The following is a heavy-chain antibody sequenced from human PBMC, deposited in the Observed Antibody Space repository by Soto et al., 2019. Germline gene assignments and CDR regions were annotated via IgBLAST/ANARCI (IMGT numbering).Heavy chain of an antibody. J-gene: IGHJ6*02. D-gene: IGHD2-15*01. V-gene: IGHV5-10-1*01. CDR3: AIIVSPDYYGMDV. Sequence: LGESLKISCKGSGYSFTSYWISWVRQMPGKGLEWMGRIDPSDSYTNYSPSFQGHVTISADKSISTAYLQWSSLKASDTAMYYCAIIVSPDYYGMDVWGQGTTVTVSS. CDR1: GYSFTSYW. CDR2: IDPSDSYT.